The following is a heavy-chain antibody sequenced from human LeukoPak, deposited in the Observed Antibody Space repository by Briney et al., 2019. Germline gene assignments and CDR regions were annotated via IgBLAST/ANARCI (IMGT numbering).Heavy chain of an antibody. CDR3: ANSIAAAGNFDY. CDR1: GGSISSYY. D-gene: IGHD6-13*01. V-gene: IGHV4-59*08. J-gene: IGHJ4*02. CDR2: INYSGSI. Sequence: PSETLSLTCTVSGGSISSYYWSWIRQPPGKGLEWIGYINYSGSINYNPSLKSRVTISVDASKNQFSLKLSSVTAADTAVYYCANSIAAAGNFDYWGQGTLVTVSS.